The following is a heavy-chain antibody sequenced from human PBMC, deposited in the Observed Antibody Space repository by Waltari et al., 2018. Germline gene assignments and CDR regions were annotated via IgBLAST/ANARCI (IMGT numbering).Heavy chain of an antibody. CDR3: ARLQSAREWLLPSFDY. V-gene: IGHV4-34*01. D-gene: IGHD3-22*01. CDR1: GGSFSGYY. Sequence: QVQLQQWGAGLLKPSETLSLTCAVYGGSFSGYYWSWIRQPPGKGLEWIGEINHSGSTNYNPSLKSRFTISVDTSKNQFSLKLSSVTAADTAVYYCARLQSAREWLLPSFDYWGQGTLVTVSS. CDR2: INHSGST. J-gene: IGHJ4*02.